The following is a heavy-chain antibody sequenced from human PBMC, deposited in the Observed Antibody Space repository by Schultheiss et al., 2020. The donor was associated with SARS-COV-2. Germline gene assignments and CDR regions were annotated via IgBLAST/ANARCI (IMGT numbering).Heavy chain of an antibody. V-gene: IGHV3-30*04. CDR2: ISYDGSNK. CDR3: ARDRAGPFSY. J-gene: IGHJ4*02. CDR1: GFTFSSYA. Sequence: GGSLRLSCAASGFTFSSYAMHWVRQAPGKGLEWVAVISYDGSNKYYADSVKGRFTISRDNSKNTLYLQMNSLRAEDTAVYYCARDRAGPFSYWGQGTLVTVSS. D-gene: IGHD3-16*01.